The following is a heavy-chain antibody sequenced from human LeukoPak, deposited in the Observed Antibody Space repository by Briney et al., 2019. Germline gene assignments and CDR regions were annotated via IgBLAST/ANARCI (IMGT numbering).Heavy chain of an antibody. V-gene: IGHV3-21*01. Sequence: GGSLRLSCAASGFTLSSYSMNWVRQAPGKGLEWVSSISSSSSYIYYADSVKGRFTISRDNAKNSLYLQMNSLRAEDTAVYYCARTYDSSGYDLWYWGQGTLVTVSS. J-gene: IGHJ4*02. D-gene: IGHD3-22*01. CDR3: ARTYDSSGYDLWY. CDR2: ISSSSSYI. CDR1: GFTLSSYS.